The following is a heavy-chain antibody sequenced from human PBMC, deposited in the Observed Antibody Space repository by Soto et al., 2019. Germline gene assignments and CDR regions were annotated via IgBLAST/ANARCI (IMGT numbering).Heavy chain of an antibody. Sequence: QVQLQESGPGLVKPSQTLSLTCTVSGGSISRSGYFWSWIRQHPGKGLEWIGYIYDSGSTYYNPSLQSRVALSVDTSKTQFSLNLTSVTAADTAMYYCARSSRSYFDYWGQGTLVTVSS. J-gene: IGHJ4*02. CDR2: IYDSGST. CDR3: ARSSRSYFDY. V-gene: IGHV4-31*03. CDR1: GGSISRSGYF.